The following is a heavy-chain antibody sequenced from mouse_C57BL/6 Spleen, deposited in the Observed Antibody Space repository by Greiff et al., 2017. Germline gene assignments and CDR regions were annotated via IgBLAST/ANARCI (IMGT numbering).Heavy chain of an antibody. Sequence: SGAELVRPGASVKMSCKASGYTFTSYNMHWVKQTPIQGLEWIGAIYPGNGDTSYNQKFQGNATLTVDKSSSTAYMQLSSLTYEDSAVYFCAREGLRAFAYWGQGTLVTVSA. CDR3: AREGLRAFAY. V-gene: IGHV1-12*01. CDR1: GYTFTSYN. J-gene: IGHJ3*01. D-gene: IGHD1-1*01. CDR2: IYPGNGDT.